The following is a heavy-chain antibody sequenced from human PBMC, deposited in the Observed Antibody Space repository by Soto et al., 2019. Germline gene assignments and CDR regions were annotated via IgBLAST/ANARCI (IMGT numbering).Heavy chain of an antibody. Sequence: SETLTLTCTVSGGSISSGDYYWSCIRQPPGKGLEWIWYIYYSGSTYYHPSLNSRVTISVDTSKDQFSLKLSSVTAADTAVYYCARAGWELAGDAFDIWGQGTMVTVSS. CDR1: GGSISSGDYY. CDR2: IYYSGST. J-gene: IGHJ3*02. V-gene: IGHV4-30-4*08. CDR3: ARAGWELAGDAFDI. D-gene: IGHD1-26*01.